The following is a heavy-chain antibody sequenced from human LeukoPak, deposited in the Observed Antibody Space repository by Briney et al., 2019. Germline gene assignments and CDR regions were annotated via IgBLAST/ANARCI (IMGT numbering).Heavy chain of an antibody. CDR3: ARDKEDYDSSVTYDY. D-gene: IGHD3-22*01. Sequence: ASVKVSCKASGYTFTNYGISWVRQAPGQGLEWMGWISAYKGNTNYAQKLQGRVTMTTDTSTSTAYMELRSLRSDDTAVYYCARDKEDYDSSVTYDYWGQGTLVTVSS. V-gene: IGHV1-18*01. CDR1: GYTFTNYG. J-gene: IGHJ4*02. CDR2: ISAYKGNT.